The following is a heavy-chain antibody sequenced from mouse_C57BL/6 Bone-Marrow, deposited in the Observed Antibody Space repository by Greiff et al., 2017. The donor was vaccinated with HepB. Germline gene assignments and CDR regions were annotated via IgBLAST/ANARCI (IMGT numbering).Heavy chain of an antibody. CDR3: ARGGYDYDKDD. CDR1: GYAFTNYL. J-gene: IGHJ4*01. V-gene: IGHV1-54*01. Sequence: QVQLQQSGAELVRPGTSVKVSCKASGYAFTNYLIEWVKQRPGQGLEWIGVINPGSGGTNYNEKFKGKATLTADKSSSTAYMQLSSLTSEDSAVYFCARGGYDYDKDDWGQGTSVTVSS. CDR2: INPGSGGT. D-gene: IGHD2-4*01.